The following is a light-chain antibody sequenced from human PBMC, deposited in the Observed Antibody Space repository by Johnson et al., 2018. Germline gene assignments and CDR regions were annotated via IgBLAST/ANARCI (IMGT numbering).Light chain of an antibody. Sequence: QSVLTQPPSVSAAPGQKVTISCSGSSSNIGNNYVSWYQQLPGTAPKLLIYENNKRPSGIPDRFSGSKSGTSATLGITGLQTGDEADDYCGTWESSLRAGNVFGTGTKVTVL. J-gene: IGLJ1*01. CDR1: SSNIGNNY. V-gene: IGLV1-51*02. CDR2: ENN. CDR3: GTWESSLRAGNV.